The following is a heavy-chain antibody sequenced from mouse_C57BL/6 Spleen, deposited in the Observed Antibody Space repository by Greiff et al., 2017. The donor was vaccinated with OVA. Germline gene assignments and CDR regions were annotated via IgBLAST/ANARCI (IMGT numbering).Heavy chain of an antibody. Sequence: EVKLMESGGGLVQPGGSLKLSCAASGFTFSDYGMAWVRQAPRKGPEWVAFISNLAYSIYYADTVTGRFTISRENAKNTLYLEMSSLRSEDTAMYYCARHGDYHYFDYWGQGTTLTVSS. D-gene: IGHD2-13*01. V-gene: IGHV5-15*01. CDR2: ISNLAYSI. CDR1: GFTFSDYG. CDR3: ARHGDYHYFDY. J-gene: IGHJ2*01.